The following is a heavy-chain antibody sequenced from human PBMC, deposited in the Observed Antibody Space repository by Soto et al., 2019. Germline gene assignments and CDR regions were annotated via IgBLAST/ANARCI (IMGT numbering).Heavy chain of an antibody. CDR1: GGSFSGYY. V-gene: IGHV4-34*01. J-gene: IGHJ4*02. Sequence: QVQLQQWGAGLLKPSETLSLTCAVYGGSFSGYYWSWIRQPPGKGLEWIGEINHSGSTNYNPSLKSRVTISVDPSKDQFSLKLSSVTAADTAVYYFARRSAAGSKTFDYWGQGTLVTVSS. D-gene: IGHD6-19*01. CDR2: INHSGST. CDR3: ARRSAAGSKTFDY.